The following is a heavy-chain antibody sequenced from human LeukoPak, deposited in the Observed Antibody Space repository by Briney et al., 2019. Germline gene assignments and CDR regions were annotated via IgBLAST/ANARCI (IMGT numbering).Heavy chain of an antibody. CDR1: GFTFSSHA. CDR3: AKDRRRTLYYYMDV. Sequence: GGSLRLSCAASGFTFSSHALHWVRQAPGKGLEWVAVISYDGSTKYYADSVKGRFTISRDNSKNSLYLQMNSLRTEDTALYYCAKDRRRTLYYYMDVWGKGTTVTVSS. CDR2: ISYDGSTK. J-gene: IGHJ6*03. V-gene: IGHV3-30*04.